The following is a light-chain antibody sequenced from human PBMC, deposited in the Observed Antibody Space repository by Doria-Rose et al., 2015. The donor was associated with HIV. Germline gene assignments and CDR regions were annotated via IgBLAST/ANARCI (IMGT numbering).Light chain of an antibody. CDR3: HQYGTSWT. V-gene: IGKV3-20*01. CDR1: QSFSSTY. CDR2: DGS. Sequence: EIVLTQSSGTLSLSPGERATISCRASQSFSSTYLAWYQQQPGQAPSLLIYDGSTRATGIPDRFSASGSGTDFTLTINRLEPEDFALYYCHQYGTSWTFGQGTKVEI. J-gene: IGKJ1*01.